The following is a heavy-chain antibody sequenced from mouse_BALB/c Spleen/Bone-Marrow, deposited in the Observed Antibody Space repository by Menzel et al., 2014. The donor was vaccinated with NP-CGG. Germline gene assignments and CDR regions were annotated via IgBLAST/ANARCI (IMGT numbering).Heavy chain of an antibody. CDR2: IWGDGST. Sequence: VQRVESGPGLVAPSQSLSIPCTVSGFSLTGYGVSWVRQPPGKGLEWLGMIWGDGSTGYNSALKSRLSISKDNSKSQVFLKMNSLQTDDTARYYCARDSFLITRALDYWGQGTSVTVSS. D-gene: IGHD2-4*01. J-gene: IGHJ4*01. CDR3: ARDSFLITRALDY. V-gene: IGHV2-6-7*01. CDR1: GFSLTGYG.